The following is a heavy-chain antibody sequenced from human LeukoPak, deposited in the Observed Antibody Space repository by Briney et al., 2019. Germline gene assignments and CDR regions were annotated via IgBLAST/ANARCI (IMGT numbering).Heavy chain of an antibody. J-gene: IGHJ5*02. D-gene: IGHD4-23*01. V-gene: IGHV4-59*01. Sequence: PSETLSLTCSVPGGSITSYYWSWIRQSPMKGLGWIGSVYNRGTTYYNPSLKSRVTISGDTSKNQLSLRMTYVTTADTAVYFCARDYGGNSGEFDPWGQGTLVTVSS. CDR1: GGSITSYY. CDR3: ARDYGGNSGEFDP. CDR2: VYNRGTT.